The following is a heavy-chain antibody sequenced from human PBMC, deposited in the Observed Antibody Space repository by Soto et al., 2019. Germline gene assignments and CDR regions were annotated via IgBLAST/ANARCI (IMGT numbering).Heavy chain of an antibody. D-gene: IGHD3-22*01. Sequence: SETLSLTCTVSCGSISSGGYYWSWIRQHPGKGLEWIGYIYYSGSTYYNPSLKSRVTISVDTSKNQFSLKLSSVTAADTAVYYCARVTMIVVVRSPPDAFDIWGQGTMVTVSS. J-gene: IGHJ3*02. CDR3: ARVTMIVVVRSPPDAFDI. CDR1: CGSISSGGYY. V-gene: IGHV4-31*03. CDR2: IYYSGST.